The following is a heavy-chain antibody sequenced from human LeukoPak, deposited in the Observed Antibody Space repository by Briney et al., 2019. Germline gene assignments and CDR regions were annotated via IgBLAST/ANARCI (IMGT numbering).Heavy chain of an antibody. CDR1: VFTFSNYG. CDR2: ISYDGSNK. J-gene: IGHJ4*02. D-gene: IGHD5-12*01. V-gene: IGHV3-30*18. CDR3: AKCGYSGYLPETPLDY. Sequence: PGRSLRLSCAASVFTFSNYGMHSVRQAPGKGLERGAVISYDGSNKYYADSVKGRFTISRDNSKNTVYLQMNSLRVEDTAVYYCAKCGYSGYLPETPLDYWGQGTLVTVSS.